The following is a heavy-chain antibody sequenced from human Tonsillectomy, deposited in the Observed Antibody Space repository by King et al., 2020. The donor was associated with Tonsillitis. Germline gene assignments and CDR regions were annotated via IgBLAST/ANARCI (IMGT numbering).Heavy chain of an antibody. J-gene: IGHJ4*02. CDR2: ISRSGRTI. D-gene: IGHD3-22*01. CDR1: GFTFSDYY. CDR3: ARDYYDSSGYPPSLIHFDY. Sequence: VQLVESGGGLVKPGGSLRLSCAASGFTFSDYYMSWIRQAPGKGREGVSYISRSGRTIYYADSVKGRFTISRDNAKNSLYLQMNSLRAEDTAVYYCARDYYDSSGYPPSLIHFDYWGQGTLVTVSS. V-gene: IGHV3-11*01.